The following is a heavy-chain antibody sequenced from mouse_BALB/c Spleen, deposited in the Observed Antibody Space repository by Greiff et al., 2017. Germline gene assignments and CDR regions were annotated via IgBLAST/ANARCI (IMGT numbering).Heavy chain of an antibody. CDR2: IYPGSGST. Sequence: LQQPGSELVRPGASVKLSCKASGYTFTSYWMHWVKQRPGQGLEWIGNIYPGSGSTNYDEKFKSKATLTVDTSSSTAYMQLSSLTSEDSAVYYCTREIPAWFAYWGQGTLVTVSA. V-gene: IGHV1S22*01. J-gene: IGHJ3*01. CDR1: GYTFTSYW. CDR3: TREIPAWFAY.